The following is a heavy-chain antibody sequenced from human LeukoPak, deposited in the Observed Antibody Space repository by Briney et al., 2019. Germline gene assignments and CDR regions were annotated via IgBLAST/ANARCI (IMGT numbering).Heavy chain of an antibody. V-gene: IGHV3-15*01. J-gene: IGHJ1*01. CDR3: ATDPTVAGTSEYFQH. Sequence: GGSLRLSCAASGFTFSNAWMSWVRQAPGKGLEWVGRIKSKTDGGTTDYAAPVKGRFTISRDDSKNTLYLQMNSLKTEDTAVYYCATDPTVAGTSEYFQHWGQGTLVTVSS. CDR1: GFTFSNAW. CDR2: IKSKTDGGTT. D-gene: IGHD6-19*01.